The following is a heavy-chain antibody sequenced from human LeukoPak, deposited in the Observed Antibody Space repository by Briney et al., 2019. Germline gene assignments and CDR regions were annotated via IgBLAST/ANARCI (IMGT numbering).Heavy chain of an antibody. Sequence: GGSLRLSCAASGFTVSGNYMSWVRQAPGKGLEWVSVIYSGGSTYYADSVKGRFTISRDNSKNTLYLQMNSLRAEDTAVYYCARVLDYYDSSGYYSGFDYWGQGTLVTVSS. CDR2: IYSGGST. CDR3: ARVLDYYDSSGYYSGFDY. V-gene: IGHV3-53*01. J-gene: IGHJ4*02. CDR1: GFTVSGNY. D-gene: IGHD3-22*01.